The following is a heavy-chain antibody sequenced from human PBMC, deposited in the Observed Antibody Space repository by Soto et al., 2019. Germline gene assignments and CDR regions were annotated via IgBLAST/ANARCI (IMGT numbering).Heavy chain of an antibody. Sequence: QVQLQESGPGLVKPSQTLSLTCTVSGGSISSGGYYWPWIRQHPGKGLEWIGYNYYSGITYYNPSPTSRVTISLDTSKNPFSLELSSVTAADTAVYYCARGSSIAGLYYGMDVWGQGTTVTVSS. CDR3: ARGSSIAGLYYGMDV. CDR1: GGSISSGGYY. D-gene: IGHD6-6*01. J-gene: IGHJ6*02. V-gene: IGHV4-31*03. CDR2: NYYSGIT.